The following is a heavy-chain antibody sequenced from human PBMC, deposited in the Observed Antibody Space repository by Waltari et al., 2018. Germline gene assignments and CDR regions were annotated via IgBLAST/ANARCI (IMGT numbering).Heavy chain of an antibody. CDR3: VRHARTTSGGKHFDH. J-gene: IGHJ4*02. Sequence: QLQLQESGPGLVKASETLSLTCTVSGDSISSSSYYWGWVRQPPGKGLEWIGNMYYSGSTYYNPSLKSRVTISGDTSKSQFSLKLGSVTAADTSMYYCVRHARTTSGGKHFDHWGQGMLVTVSP. CDR1: GDSISSSSYY. CDR2: MYYSGST. D-gene: IGHD2-15*01. V-gene: IGHV4-39*01.